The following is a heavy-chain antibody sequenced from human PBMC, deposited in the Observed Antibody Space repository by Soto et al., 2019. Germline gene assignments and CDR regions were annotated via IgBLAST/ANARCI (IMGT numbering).Heavy chain of an antibody. D-gene: IGHD1-1*01. CDR1: GFTVSGKY. CDR3: ASRPGEMEPPFVRPLHY. J-gene: IGHJ4*02. CDR2: LYSSGGT. Sequence: EVQLVESGGRLVQPGGSLKLSCAASGFTVSGKYMSWVRQVPGKGLEWVSVLYSSGGTFYADSVRGRFTISRDNSKNMLYLQMDSLGVEDTAVYFCASRPGEMEPPFVRPLHYWGQGTLVTVSS. V-gene: IGHV3-66*01.